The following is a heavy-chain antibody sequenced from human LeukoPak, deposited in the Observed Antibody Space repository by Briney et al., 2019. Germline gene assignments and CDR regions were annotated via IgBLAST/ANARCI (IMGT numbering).Heavy chain of an antibody. CDR1: GYTFTSYA. CDR2: IIPLFGTT. CDR3: RYQLLSESTDY. J-gene: IGHJ4*02. D-gene: IGHD2-2*01. V-gene: IGHV1-69*13. Sequence: GASVKVSCKASGYTFTSYAMNWVRQAPGQGLEWMGGIIPLFGTTNYAQKFQGRVTITADDSSKMAYMELSNLTSEDTAVFYCRYQLLSESTDYWGQGTLVTVSS.